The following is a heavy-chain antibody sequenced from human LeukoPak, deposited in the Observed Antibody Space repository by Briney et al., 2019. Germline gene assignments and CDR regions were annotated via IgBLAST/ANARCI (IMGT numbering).Heavy chain of an antibody. V-gene: IGHV4-31*03. CDR2: IYHSGNT. CDR3: AREARGMTINAHDTFDI. D-gene: IGHD4-17*01. Sequence: SQTLSLTCTVSGDSMSSGDYHWSWVRQYSGKGLEWIGYIYHSGNTYYNPSLQSRLTMSVDTSKNQFSLKLTSLTAADTAVYYCAREARGMTINAHDTFDIWGQGTMVTVPS. J-gene: IGHJ3*02. CDR1: GDSMSSGDYH.